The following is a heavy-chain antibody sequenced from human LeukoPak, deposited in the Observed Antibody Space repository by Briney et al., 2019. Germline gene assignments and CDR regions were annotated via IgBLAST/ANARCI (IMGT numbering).Heavy chain of an antibody. CDR2: IYYSGST. CDR1: GGSVSSGSYY. D-gene: IGHD6-13*01. Sequence: SETLSLTCTVSGGSVSSGSYYWSWIRRPPGKGLEWIGYIYYSGSTNYNPSLKSRVTISVDTSKNQFSLKLSSVTAADTAVYYCARTRREQQLVLFDYWGQGTLVTVSS. V-gene: IGHV4-61*01. J-gene: IGHJ4*02. CDR3: ARTRREQQLVLFDY.